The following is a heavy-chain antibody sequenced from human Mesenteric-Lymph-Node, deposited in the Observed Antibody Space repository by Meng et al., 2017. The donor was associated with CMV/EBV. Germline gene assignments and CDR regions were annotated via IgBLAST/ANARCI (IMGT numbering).Heavy chain of an antibody. D-gene: IGHD2-8*01. V-gene: IGHV3-21*01. CDR3: VRSGYCTNGLCLIEGLNYFDNGVDV. CDR1: GFTFSSYS. Sequence: GESLKISCAASGFTFSSYSMNWVRQAPGKGLEWVSSISSSSSYIYYADSVKGRFTISRDNGGNSLYLQMSSLRAEDTAVYYCVRSGYCTNGLCLIEGLNYFDNGVDVWGQGTTVTVSS. J-gene: IGHJ6*02. CDR2: ISSSSSYI.